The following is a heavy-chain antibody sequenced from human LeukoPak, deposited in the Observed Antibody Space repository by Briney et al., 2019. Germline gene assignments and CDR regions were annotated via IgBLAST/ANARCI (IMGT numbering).Heavy chain of an antibody. D-gene: IGHD2-15*01. CDR1: GFTVSSSF. Sequence: HAGGSLRLSCAASGFTVSSSFMSWVRQAPGKGLGWVSAIYSGGSTYYADSVKGRFTISRGNSKNTLYLQMNSLRAEDTAVYYCAKDSRIVVVGYYYYMDVWGKGPTVTVSS. CDR2: IYSGGST. V-gene: IGHV3-53*01. CDR3: AKDSRIVVVGYYYYMDV. J-gene: IGHJ6*03.